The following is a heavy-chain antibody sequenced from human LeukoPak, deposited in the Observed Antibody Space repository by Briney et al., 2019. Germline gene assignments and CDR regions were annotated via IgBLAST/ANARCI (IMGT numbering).Heavy chain of an antibody. D-gene: IGHD1-7*01. CDR1: GYTFTDYY. J-gene: IGHJ4*02. Sequence: ASVKVSCKASGYTFTDYYMHWVRQAPGQGLEWMGWINPNSGGTKYAQKFQGRVTMTRDTSISTAYMEMSRLTSDDTAVYYCARVGGNYGIDYWGQGTLVTVSS. CDR3: ARVGGNYGIDY. CDR2: INPNSGGT. V-gene: IGHV1-2*02.